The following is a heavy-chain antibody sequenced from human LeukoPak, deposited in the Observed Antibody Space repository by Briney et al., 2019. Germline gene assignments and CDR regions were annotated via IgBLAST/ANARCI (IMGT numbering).Heavy chain of an antibody. CDR1: GFTFSSYG. J-gene: IGHJ4*02. D-gene: IGHD2-8*02. CDR2: ISYDGGIQ. V-gene: IGHV3-30*19. Sequence: GGSLRLSCAASGFTFSSYGMHWVRQAPGKGLEWLAYISYDGGIQYYADSVKGRFSISRDNSKNTLYLQLNSLRTEDTALYYCARAYCTGGTCFKDYWGQGTLVTVSS. CDR3: ARAYCTGGTCFKDY.